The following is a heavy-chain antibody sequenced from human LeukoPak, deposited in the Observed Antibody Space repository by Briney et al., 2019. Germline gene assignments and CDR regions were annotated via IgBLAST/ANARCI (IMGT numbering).Heavy chain of an antibody. CDR3: AKDRSSIAAPPNY. V-gene: IGHV3-74*01. J-gene: IGHJ4*02. CDR2: ISPDGSST. D-gene: IGHD6-6*01. Sequence: GGSLRLSCAASGFTFSNYGIHWVRQAPGKGLVWVSRISPDGSSTTYADSVKGRFTISRDNSKNTLYLQMNSLRAEDTAVYYCAKDRSSIAAPPNYWGQGTLVTVSS. CDR1: GFTFSNYG.